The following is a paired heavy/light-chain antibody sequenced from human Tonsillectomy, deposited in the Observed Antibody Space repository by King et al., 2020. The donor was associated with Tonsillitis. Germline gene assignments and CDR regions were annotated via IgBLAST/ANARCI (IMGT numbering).Heavy chain of an antibody. Sequence: QVQLVQSGAEVKKPGASLNISCKASGFTFTFYHIHWVRQAPGQRLEWMGIFNPNTGTTIYSQNFQGRVTMTRDTSTSTVYMELSSLRSEDTAVYYCGRGYYDSGSAWFDPWGQGTLVTVSS. D-gene: IGHD3-10*01. V-gene: IGHV1-46*03. J-gene: IGHJ5*02. CDR1: GFTFTFYH. CDR3: GRGYYDSGSAWFDP. CDR2: FNPNTGTT.
Light chain of an antibody. CDR2: SNN. CDR1: SSNIGTNT. Sequence: QSVLTQPPSSSGTPGQRVTISCSGSSSNIGTNTVNWYQQVPGTAPKLLIYSNNQRPSGVPDRFSGSKSDTSASLAISGLRSEDEADYNCAAWDDSLNGVVFGGGTKLTVL. V-gene: IGLV1-44*01. CDR3: AAWDDSLNGVV. J-gene: IGLJ2*01.